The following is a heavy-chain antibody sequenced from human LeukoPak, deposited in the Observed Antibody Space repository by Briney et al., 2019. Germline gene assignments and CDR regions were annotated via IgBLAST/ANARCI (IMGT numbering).Heavy chain of an antibody. D-gene: IGHD3-10*01. CDR3: AKDLRNSYYGSGRGSFDP. J-gene: IGHJ5*02. CDR2: ISGGGGTT. CDR1: GFTFSSYA. Sequence: GGSLRLSCAASGFTFSSYAMNWVRQAPGKGLEWVSAISGGGGTTYYADSVKGRFTISRDNSKNTLYLQMNSLRAEDTAVYYCAKDLRNSYYGSGRGSFDPWGQGTLVTVSS. V-gene: IGHV3-23*01.